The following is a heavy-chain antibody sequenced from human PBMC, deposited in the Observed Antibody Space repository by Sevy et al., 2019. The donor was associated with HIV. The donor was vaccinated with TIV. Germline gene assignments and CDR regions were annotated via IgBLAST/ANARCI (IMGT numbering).Heavy chain of an antibody. Sequence: ASVKVSCKASGYTFTNYYMHWVRQAPGQGLEWMGIINPSDVSTVYAQKFQGRVTMTRDTSTSTVYMELSSLRSDDTAGDYCGRTSPGGGFGSWGQGALVTVSS. CDR1: GYTFTNYY. D-gene: IGHD1-26*01. V-gene: IGHV1-46*03. CDR2: INPSDVST. J-gene: IGHJ4*02. CDR3: GRTSPGGGFGS.